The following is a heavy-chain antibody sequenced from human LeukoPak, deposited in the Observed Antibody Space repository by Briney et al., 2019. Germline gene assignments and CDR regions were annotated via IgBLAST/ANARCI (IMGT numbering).Heavy chain of an antibody. V-gene: IGHV3-30*18. Sequence: PGGSLRLSCAASGLTFSSYGMHWVRQAPGKGLEWVAVISYDGSNKYYADSVKGRFTISRDNSKNTLYLQMNSLRAEDTAVYYCAKPLTRNYYYYYGMDVWGQGTTVTVSS. CDR2: ISYDGSNK. CDR1: GLTFSSYG. J-gene: IGHJ6*02. D-gene: IGHD4-11*01. CDR3: AKPLTRNYYYYYGMDV.